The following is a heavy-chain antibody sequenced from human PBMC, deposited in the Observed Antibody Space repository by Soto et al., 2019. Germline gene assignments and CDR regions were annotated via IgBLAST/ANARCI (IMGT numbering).Heavy chain of an antibody. D-gene: IGHD4-4*01. CDR1: GGSISSGCYY. J-gene: IGHJ5*02. V-gene: IGHV4-31*03. CDR2: IYYSGST. CDR3: ARGLWEYSNFSYNWFDP. Sequence: SETLSLTCTVSGGSISSGCYYWSWIRQHPGKGLEWIGYIYYSGSTYYNPSLKSRVTISVDTSKNQFSLKLSSVTAADTAVYYCARGLWEYSNFSYNWFDPWGQGTLVTVSS.